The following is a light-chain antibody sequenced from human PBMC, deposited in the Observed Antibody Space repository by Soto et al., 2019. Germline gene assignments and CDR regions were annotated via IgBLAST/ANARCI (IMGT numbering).Light chain of an antibody. CDR2: HSS. Sequence: EIVLTQSPAPLSLSPGERATLSCRVRQSVGTSLAWLQQKPGQAHRLLIFHSSERAVAIPARFSGSGSGTDFTLTISSLEPEDSAVYYCQQRNNWGLTFGPGTTVVVK. V-gene: IGKV3-11*01. J-gene: IGKJ3*01. CDR1: QSVGTS. CDR3: QQRNNWGLT.